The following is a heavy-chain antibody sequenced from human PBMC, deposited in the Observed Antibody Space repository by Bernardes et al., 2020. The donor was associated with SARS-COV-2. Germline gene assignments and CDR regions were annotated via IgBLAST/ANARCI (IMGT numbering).Heavy chain of an antibody. CDR2: IYDVGNT. D-gene: IGHD6-13*01. J-gene: IGHJ3*02. CDR3: ARVSSSWPRGALDI. V-gene: IGHV3-66*02. CDR1: GFTVGSTY. Sequence: GGSLRLSCAASGFTVGSTYMTWVRQAPGKGLEWVSIIYDVGNTYYPDSVKGRFTISRDNSKNTLYLQMNSLRAEDTAVYYCARVSSSWPRGALDIWGQGTLLTVSS.